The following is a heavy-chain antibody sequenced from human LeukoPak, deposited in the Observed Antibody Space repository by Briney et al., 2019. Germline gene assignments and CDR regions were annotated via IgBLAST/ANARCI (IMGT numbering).Heavy chain of an antibody. CDR3: AKDVVWDSAVWFDP. CDR2: ISSSSSYI. V-gene: IGHV3-21*01. Sequence: GGSLRLSCAASGFTFSSYSMNWVRQAPGKGLEWVSSISSSSSYIYYADSVKGRFTISRDNAKNSLYLQMNSLRAEDTAVYYCAKDVVWDSAVWFDPWGQGTLVTVSS. D-gene: IGHD3-16*01. CDR1: GFTFSSYS. J-gene: IGHJ5*02.